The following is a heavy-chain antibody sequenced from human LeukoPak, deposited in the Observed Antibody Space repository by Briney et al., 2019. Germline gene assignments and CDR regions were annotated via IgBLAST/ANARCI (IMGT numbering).Heavy chain of an antibody. CDR3: AREIVGASDY. J-gene: IGHJ4*02. Sequence: GGSLRLSCAASGFTFSTYAMHWVRQAPGKGLEWVSYIRSTGTTTIFADSVKGRFTISRDNAKNSLHLQMNSLRDEDTAVYYCAREIVGASDYWGQGTLVTVSS. CDR2: IRSTGTTT. CDR1: GFTFSTYA. D-gene: IGHD1-26*01. V-gene: IGHV3-48*02.